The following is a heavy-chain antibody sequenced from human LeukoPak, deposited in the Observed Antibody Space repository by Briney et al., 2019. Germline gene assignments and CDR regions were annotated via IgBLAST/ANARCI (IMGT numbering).Heavy chain of an antibody. V-gene: IGHV1-24*01. Sequence: ASVKVSCKVSGYTLTELSMHWVRQAPGKGLEWMGGFDPEDGETIYAQKFQGRVTMTEDTSTDTAYMELSSLRSEDTAVYYCATALGCSSTSCYNDAFDIWGQGTMVTVSS. CDR3: ATALGCSSTSCYNDAFDI. J-gene: IGHJ3*02. CDR1: GYTLTELS. D-gene: IGHD2-2*02. CDR2: FDPEDGET.